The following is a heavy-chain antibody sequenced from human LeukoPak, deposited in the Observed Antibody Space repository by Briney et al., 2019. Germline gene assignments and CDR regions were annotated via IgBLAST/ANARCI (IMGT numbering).Heavy chain of an antibody. CDR3: VRGDYGDYTLFDY. J-gene: IGHJ4*02. CDR2: IYSGGST. D-gene: IGHD4-17*01. CDR1: GFTVSSNY. V-gene: IGHV3-53*01. Sequence: PGGSLRLSCAAYGFTVSSNYMSWVRQAPGQGLKWFSVIYSGGSTYYADSVKGRFTISRDNSKNTLYLQMNSLRAEDTAVYYCVRGDYGDYTLFDYWGQGTPVTVSS.